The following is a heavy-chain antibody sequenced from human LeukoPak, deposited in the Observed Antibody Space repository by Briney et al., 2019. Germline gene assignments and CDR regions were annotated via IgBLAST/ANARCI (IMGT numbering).Heavy chain of an antibody. CDR3: ARGKWEFDY. CDR2: ISSSGSTI. D-gene: IGHD1-26*01. V-gene: IGHV3-48*03. J-gene: IGHJ4*02. Sequence: GGSLRLSCAASGFTFSSYEMNWVRQAPGKGLEWVSYISSSGSTIYYADSVKGRFTISRDNAKNSLYLQMNSLRAEDTTVYYCARGKWEFDYWGQGTLVTVSS. CDR1: GFTFSSYE.